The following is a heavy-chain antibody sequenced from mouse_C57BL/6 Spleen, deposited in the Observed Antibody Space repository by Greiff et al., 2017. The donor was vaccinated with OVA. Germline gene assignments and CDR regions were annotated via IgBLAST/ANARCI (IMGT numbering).Heavy chain of an antibody. J-gene: IGHJ2*01. V-gene: IGHV1-26*01. CDR3: ARPHYFDY. Sequence: EVQLQQSGPELVKPGASVKISCKASGYTFTDYYMNWVKQSHGKSLEWIGDINPNNGGTSYNQKFKGKATLTVDKSSSTAYMELRSLTSEDSAVYYCARPHYFDYWGQGTTLTVSS. CDR2: INPNNGGT. CDR1: GYTFTDYY.